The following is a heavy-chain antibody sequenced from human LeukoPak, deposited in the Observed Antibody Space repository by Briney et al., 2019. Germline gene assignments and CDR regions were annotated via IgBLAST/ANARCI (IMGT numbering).Heavy chain of an antibody. CDR1: GGSFSGYY. D-gene: IGHD3-22*01. CDR3: ARGEDYYDSGGYFGDAFDI. Sequence: PSETLSLTCAVYGGSFSGYYWSLIRQPPGRGLEWIGEIYHGGSTNYNSSLKSRVTISIDTSKNQFSLKLSSVTAADTAVYYCARGEDYYDSGGYFGDAFDIWGQGTMVTVSS. J-gene: IGHJ3*02. V-gene: IGHV4-34*01. CDR2: IYHGGST.